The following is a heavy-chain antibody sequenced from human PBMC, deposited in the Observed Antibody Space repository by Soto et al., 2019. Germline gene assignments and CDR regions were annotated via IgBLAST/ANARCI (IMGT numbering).Heavy chain of an antibody. V-gene: IGHV3-23*01. CDR2: ISGSGGST. J-gene: IGHJ4*02. CDR3: ARGNPRWLQSYFDY. CDR1: RFTFSSYA. Sequence: GGSLRLSCAASRFTFSSYAMSWVRQAPGKGLEWVSAISGSGGSTYYADSVKGRFTISRDNSKNTLYLQMNSLRAEDTAVYYCARGNPRWLQSYFDYWGQGTLVTVSS. D-gene: IGHD5-12*01.